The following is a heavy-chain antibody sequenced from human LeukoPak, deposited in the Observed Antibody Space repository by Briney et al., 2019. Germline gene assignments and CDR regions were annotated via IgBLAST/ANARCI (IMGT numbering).Heavy chain of an antibody. D-gene: IGHD3-3*01. V-gene: IGHV1-8*01. CDR1: GYTFTSYD. CDR3: ARLISQIYDFWSGYYYYMDV. J-gene: IGHJ6*03. Sequence: ASVKVSCKASGYTFTSYDINWVRQATGQGLEWMGWMNPNSGNTGYAQKFQGRVTMTRNTSISTAYMELGSLRSEDTAVYYCARLISQIYDFWSGYYYYMDVWGKGTTVTVSS. CDR2: MNPNSGNT.